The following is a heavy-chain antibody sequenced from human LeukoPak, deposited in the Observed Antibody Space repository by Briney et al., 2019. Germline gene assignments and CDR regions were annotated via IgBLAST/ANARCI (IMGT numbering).Heavy chain of an antibody. CDR3: AKDADAVLAPDY. CDR1: GFTFSSSI. CDR2: ITNSGGST. J-gene: IGHJ4*02. Sequence: PGGSLRLSCAASGFTFSSSIMNWVRQAPGKGLEWVSTITNSGGSTYYAGSVKGRLTISRDNSKNTLFLQMNSLRAEDTAVYYCAKDADAVLAPDYWGQGTLVTVSS. V-gene: IGHV3-23*01. D-gene: IGHD3-3*02.